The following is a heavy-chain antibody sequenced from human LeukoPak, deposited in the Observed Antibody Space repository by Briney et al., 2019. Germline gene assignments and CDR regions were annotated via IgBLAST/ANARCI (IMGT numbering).Heavy chain of an antibody. D-gene: IGHD6-19*01. CDR2: ISYDGSNK. Sequence: GGSLRLSCAASGFTFSSYAMHWVRQAPGKGLEWVAVISYDGSNKYYADSVKGRFTISRDNSKNTLYLQMNSLRAEDTAVYYCASYTPVPGTRGLQYWGQGALVTVSS. CDR3: ASYTPVPGTRGLQY. V-gene: IGHV3-30-3*01. J-gene: IGHJ4*02. CDR1: GFTFSSYA.